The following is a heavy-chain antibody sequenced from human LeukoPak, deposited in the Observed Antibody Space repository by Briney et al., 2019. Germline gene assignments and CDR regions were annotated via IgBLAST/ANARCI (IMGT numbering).Heavy chain of an antibody. CDR1: GFTFDDYA. V-gene: IGHV3-9*01. CDR3: AKAIVVVTAIHHDAFDI. D-gene: IGHD2-21*02. J-gene: IGHJ3*02. CDR2: ISWNSGSI. Sequence: PGGSLRLSCAASGFTFDDYAMRWVRQAPGKGLEWVSGISWNSGSIGYADSVKGRFTISRDNSKNTLYLQMNSLRAEDTAVYYCAKAIVVVTAIHHDAFDIWGQGTMVTVSS.